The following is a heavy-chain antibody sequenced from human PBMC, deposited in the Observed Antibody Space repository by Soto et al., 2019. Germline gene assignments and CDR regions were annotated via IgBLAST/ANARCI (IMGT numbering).Heavy chain of an antibody. CDR2: ISYDGSNK. Sequence: GGSLRLSCAASGFTFSSYGMHWVRQAPGKGLEWVAVISYDGSNKYYADSVKGRFTISRDNSKNTLYLQMNSLRAEDTAVYYCVKDLGLWELQEVLDYWGQGTLVTVSS. CDR1: GFTFSSYG. CDR3: VKDLGLWELQEVLDY. D-gene: IGHD1-26*01. V-gene: IGHV3-30*18. J-gene: IGHJ4*02.